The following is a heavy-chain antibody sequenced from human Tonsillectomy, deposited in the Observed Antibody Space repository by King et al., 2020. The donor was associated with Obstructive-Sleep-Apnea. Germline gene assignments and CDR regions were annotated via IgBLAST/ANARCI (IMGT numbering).Heavy chain of an antibody. V-gene: IGHV4-59*01. CDR2: VHSSGGT. Sequence: VQLQESGPGLVKPSETLSLTCTVSGGSLTNYYWSWFRHPPGKGLEWIGYVHSSGGTNNNPSLKPRVTITIDTSKTQFSLKLRSVIAADTAVYFCARSGVDGDYNAFDVWGQGAMVTVSS. CDR1: GGSLTNYY. CDR3: ARSGVDGDYNAFDV. J-gene: IGHJ3*01. D-gene: IGHD4-17*01.